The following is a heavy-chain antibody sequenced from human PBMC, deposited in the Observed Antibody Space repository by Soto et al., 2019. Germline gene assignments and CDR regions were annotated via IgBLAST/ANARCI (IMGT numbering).Heavy chain of an antibody. CDR3: AKDPPRYRGFDFSH. CDR2: ISYDGSNK. Sequence: QVQLVESGGGVVQPGRSLRLSCEASGFSLSTYGMHWVRQAPGTGLEWVAVISYDGSNKYHADSVKGRFTISRDNSRNTLYLQMNSLRLDDTAVYYCAKDPPRYRGFDFSHWGQGTLFTVSS. D-gene: IGHD5-12*01. V-gene: IGHV3-30*18. CDR1: GFSLSTYG. J-gene: IGHJ4*02.